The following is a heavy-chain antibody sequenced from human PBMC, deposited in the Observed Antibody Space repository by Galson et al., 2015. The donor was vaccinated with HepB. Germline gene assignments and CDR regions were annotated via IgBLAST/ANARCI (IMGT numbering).Heavy chain of an antibody. CDR1: GYTFTSYG. J-gene: IGHJ6*02. CDR3: ARVPGYCSSTSCLGGDYYGMDV. D-gene: IGHD2-2*03. CDR2: ISAYNGNT. Sequence: SVKVSCKASGYTFTSYGISWVRQAPGQGLEWMGWISAYNGNTNYAQKLQGRVTMTTDTSTSTAYMELRSLRSDDTAVYYCARVPGYCSSTSCLGGDYYGMDVWGQGTTVTVSS. V-gene: IGHV1-18*01.